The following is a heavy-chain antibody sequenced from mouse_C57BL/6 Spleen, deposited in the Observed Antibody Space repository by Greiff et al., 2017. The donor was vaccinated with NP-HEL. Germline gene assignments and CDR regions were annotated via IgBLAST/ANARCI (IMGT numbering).Heavy chain of an antibody. CDR3: ARGDYGNIDYAMDY. Sequence: VQLQQSGAELVKPGASVKISCKASGYAFSSYWMNWVKQRPGKGLEWIGQIYPGDGDTNYNGKFKGKATLTADKSSSTAYMQLSSLTSEDSAVYFCARGDYGNIDYAMDYWGQGTSVTVSS. CDR2: IYPGDGDT. D-gene: IGHD2-1*01. CDR1: GYAFSSYW. V-gene: IGHV1-80*01. J-gene: IGHJ4*01.